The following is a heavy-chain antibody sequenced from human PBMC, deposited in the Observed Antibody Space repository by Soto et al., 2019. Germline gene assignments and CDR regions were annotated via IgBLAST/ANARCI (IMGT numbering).Heavy chain of an antibody. CDR2: ISAYNGNT. V-gene: IGHV1-18*01. J-gene: IGHJ4*02. CDR3: ARDPYSSSSGPEWLYDS. D-gene: IGHD6-6*01. CDR1: GYTFTSYG. Sequence: QVQLVQSGAEVKKPGASVKVSCKASGYTFTSYGISWVRQAPGQGLEWMGWISAYNGNTNYAQKLQGRVTMTTDTYTSTAYMELRSLRSDDTAVYYCARDPYSSSSGPEWLYDSWGQGTLVTVSS.